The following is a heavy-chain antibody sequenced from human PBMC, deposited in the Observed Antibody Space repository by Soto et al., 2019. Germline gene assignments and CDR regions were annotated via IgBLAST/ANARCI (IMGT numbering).Heavy chain of an antibody. J-gene: IGHJ4*02. D-gene: IGHD6-25*01. CDR3: ARDQRIAFDY. Sequence: QVQLVQSGAEEKKPGASVKVSCKASGYTFTSYAMHWVRQAPGQRLESMGWINAGNGNAKYSQKFQGRVTITRDTSASTAYMELGSLRSEDTAVYYCARDQRIAFDYWGQGTLVTVSS. CDR2: INAGNGNA. CDR1: GYTFTSYA. V-gene: IGHV1-3*05.